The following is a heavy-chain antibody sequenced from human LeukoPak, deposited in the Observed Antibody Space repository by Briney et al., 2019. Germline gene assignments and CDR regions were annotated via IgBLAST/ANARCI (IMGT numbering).Heavy chain of an antibody. CDR3: ARDLGFRDI. J-gene: IGHJ3*02. V-gene: IGHV1-69*13. D-gene: IGHD5-12*01. CDR1: GGTFSNYA. CDR2: IIPILGTT. Sequence: ASVKVSCKAFGGTFSNYAISWVRQAPGQGLEWMGGIIPILGTTNYAQKFQGRVTITAGEFTSTAFMELSSLRSEDTAVYYCARDLGFRDIWGQGTMVTVSS.